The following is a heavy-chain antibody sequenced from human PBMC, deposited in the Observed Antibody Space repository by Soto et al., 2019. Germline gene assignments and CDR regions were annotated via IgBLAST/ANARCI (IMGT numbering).Heavy chain of an antibody. CDR1: GVSITNGDYY. D-gene: IGHD2-2*01. CDR3: ARDAPGEAPY. V-gene: IGHV4-31*03. Sequence: QVQLQESGPGLVRPSQTLSLTCTVSGVSITNGDYYWNWIRQHPGKGLELIGYINYRGTTFYNPSLKSRVFISVETSKNQFSLNLSSVTAADTAVYFCARDAPGEAPYWGQGTLVTVSS. CDR2: INYRGTT. J-gene: IGHJ4*02.